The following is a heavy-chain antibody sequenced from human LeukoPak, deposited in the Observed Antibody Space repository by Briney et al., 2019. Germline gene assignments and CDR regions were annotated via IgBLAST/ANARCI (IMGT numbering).Heavy chain of an antibody. J-gene: IGHJ6*03. CDR2: SYDSGST. Sequence: SETLSLTCSVSGGSISSYYWSWIRQPPGKGLEWIGYSYDSGSTSYNPSLQSRVTISIDTSKNQFSLRLTSVTAADTAVYYCARGGSYYDFWSGYYDHYYYMDVWGKGTTVTVPS. D-gene: IGHD3-3*01. V-gene: IGHV4-59*01. CDR3: ARGGSYYDFWSGYYDHYYYMDV. CDR1: GGSISSYY.